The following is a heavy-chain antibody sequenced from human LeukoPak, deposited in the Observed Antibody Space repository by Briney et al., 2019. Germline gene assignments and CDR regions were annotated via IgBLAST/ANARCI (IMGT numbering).Heavy chain of an antibody. Sequence: ASVKVSCKASGGTLSSYAISWVRQAPGQGLEWMGGIIPIFGTANYAQKFQGRVTITADKSTSTAYMELSSLRSEDTAVYYCARVITMVRGVHYYYYYMDVWGKGTTVTVSS. CDR1: GGTLSSYA. V-gene: IGHV1-69*06. CDR3: ARVITMVRGVHYYYYYMDV. D-gene: IGHD3-10*01. J-gene: IGHJ6*03. CDR2: IIPIFGTA.